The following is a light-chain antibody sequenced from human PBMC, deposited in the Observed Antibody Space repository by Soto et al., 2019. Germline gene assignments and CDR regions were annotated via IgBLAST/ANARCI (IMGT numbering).Light chain of an antibody. V-gene: IGKV1-5*03. CDR3: QQYNNYPFT. CDR2: KAS. CDR1: QTISSW. J-gene: IGKJ2*01. Sequence: DIQMTQSPSTLSASVGDRVTITCRASQTISSWLAWYQQKLGKAPKLLIYKASSLESGVSSRFSGSGSGTEITLTISSLQPDDCATYYCQQYNNYPFTLGQGTKLEIK.